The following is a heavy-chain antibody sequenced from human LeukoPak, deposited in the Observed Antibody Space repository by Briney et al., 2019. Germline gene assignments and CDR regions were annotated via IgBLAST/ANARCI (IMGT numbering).Heavy chain of an antibody. D-gene: IGHD3-3*01. V-gene: IGHV4-34*01. J-gene: IGHJ6*03. CDR2: INHSGST. CDR3: ARGRQDYDFWSGYYPYYMDV. CDR1: GFTFSSYA. Sequence: PGGSLRLSCAASGFTFSSYAMSWVRQAPGKGLEWIGEINHSGSTNYNPSLKSRVTISVDTSKNQFSLKLSSVTAADTAVYYCARGRQDYDFWSGYYPYYMDVWGKGTTVTVSS.